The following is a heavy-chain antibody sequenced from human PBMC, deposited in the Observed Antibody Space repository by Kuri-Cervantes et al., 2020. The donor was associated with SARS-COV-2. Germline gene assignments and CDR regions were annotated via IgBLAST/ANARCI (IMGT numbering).Heavy chain of an antibody. V-gene: IGHV4-4*07. CDR3: ARTGDLLNYYYYYMDV. Sequence: SETLSLTCTVSGGSITNYYWTWIRRPAGKGLEWIGRIYNSENTRYNPSLKGRVTMSMDTSKSQISLTLTSVTAADTAVYYCARTGDLLNYYYYYMDVWGKGTTVTVSS. CDR1: GGSITNYY. CDR2: IYNSENT. J-gene: IGHJ6*03. D-gene: IGHD7-27*01.